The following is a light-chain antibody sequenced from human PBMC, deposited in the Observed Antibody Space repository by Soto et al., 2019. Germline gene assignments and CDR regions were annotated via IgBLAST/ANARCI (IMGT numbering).Light chain of an antibody. CDR3: QQYNIYSWT. Sequence: DIQMTQSPSTLSAYVGDTVTITCRASQSINRWLAWYQQKPGKAPKLLIYQASSLQIGVPSRFSGSGSGTEFSLTITSLQPDDFATYYCQQYNIYSWTFGQGTKVDIK. CDR1: QSINRW. CDR2: QAS. V-gene: IGKV1-5*03. J-gene: IGKJ1*01.